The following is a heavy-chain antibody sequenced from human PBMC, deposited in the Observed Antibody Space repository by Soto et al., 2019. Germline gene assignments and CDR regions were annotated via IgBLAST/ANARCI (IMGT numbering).Heavy chain of an antibody. CDR3: ARQVDSSGWPTYY. D-gene: IGHD6-19*01. CDR1: GYSFTSYW. CDR2: IDPSDSYT. V-gene: IGHV5-10-1*01. J-gene: IGHJ4*02. Sequence: GESLKISCKGSGYSFTSYWISWVRQMPGKVLEWMGRIDPSDSYTNYSPSFQGHVTISADKSISTAYLQWSSLKASDTAMYYCARQVDSSGWPTYYWGQGTLVTVSS.